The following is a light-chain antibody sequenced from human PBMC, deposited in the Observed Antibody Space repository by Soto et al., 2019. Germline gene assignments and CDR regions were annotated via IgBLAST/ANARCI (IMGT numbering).Light chain of an antibody. V-gene: IGKV1-33*01. CDR3: QQYDNLPLT. J-gene: IGKJ4*01. CDR1: QDISNY. CDR2: DAS. Sequence: DIQMTQSPSSLSASVGDRVTITCQASQDISNYLNWYQQKPGKAPKLLIYDASNLETGVPSRFSGSGSGTDFTFTNSSLQPEDIATYYCQQYDNLPLTFGGETKVQIK.